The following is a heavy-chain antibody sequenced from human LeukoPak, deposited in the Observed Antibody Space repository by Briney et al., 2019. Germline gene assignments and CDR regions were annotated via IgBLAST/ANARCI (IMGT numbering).Heavy chain of an antibody. D-gene: IGHD3-22*01. CDR1: GFTFSSYS. V-gene: IGHV3-48*04. CDR2: ISSSSSTI. CDR3: ARVWSSGYTKDY. Sequence: GGSLGLSCAASGFTFSSYSIDWVRQAPGKGLEWLSYISSSSSTIYYADSVKGRFTISRDNAKNSVYLQMNSLRAEDTAVYYCARVWSSGYTKDYWGQGTLVTVSS. J-gene: IGHJ4*02.